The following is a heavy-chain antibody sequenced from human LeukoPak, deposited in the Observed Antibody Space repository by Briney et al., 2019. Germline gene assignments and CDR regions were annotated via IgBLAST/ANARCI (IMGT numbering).Heavy chain of an antibody. V-gene: IGHV4-31*03. CDR2: IYYSGST. Sequence: SQTLSLTCTVSGGSISSGGYYWSWIRQHPGKGLEWIGYIYYSGSTYYNPSLKSRVTISVDTPKNQFSLKLSSVTAADTAVYYCARGTYIVVVPAATANAGLDYWGQGTLVTVSS. J-gene: IGHJ4*02. CDR1: GGSISSGGYY. CDR3: ARGTYIVVVPAATANAGLDY. D-gene: IGHD2-2*01.